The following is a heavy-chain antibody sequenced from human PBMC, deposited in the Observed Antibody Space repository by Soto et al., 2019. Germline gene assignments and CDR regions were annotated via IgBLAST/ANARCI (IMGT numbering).Heavy chain of an antibody. V-gene: IGHV1-18*01. D-gene: IGHD4-17*01. CDR1: GYTFTSYG. Sequence: ASVKVSCTASGYTFTSYGISWVRQAPGQGLEWMGWISAYNGNTNYAQKLQGRVTMTTDTSTSTAYMELRSLRSDDTAVYYCARWPQDYGDYAYFDYWGQGTLVTVSS. J-gene: IGHJ4*02. CDR3: ARWPQDYGDYAYFDY. CDR2: ISAYNGNT.